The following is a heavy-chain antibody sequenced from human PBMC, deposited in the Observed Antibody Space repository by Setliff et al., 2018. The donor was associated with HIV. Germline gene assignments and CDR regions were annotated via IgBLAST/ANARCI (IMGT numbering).Heavy chain of an antibody. CDR2: INPGGGST. D-gene: IGHD3-16*01. J-gene: IGHJ6*02. CDR3: ARGWGGQDSYYYGMDV. CDR1: GYTFTSYY. Sequence: ASVKVSCKASGYTFTSYYMHWVRQAPGQGLEWMGVINPGGGSTTYAQKFQGRVTMTRDTSTSTVYMELSSLRSQDTAMYYCARGWGGQDSYYYGMDVLGQGTTVTVSS. V-gene: IGHV1-46*01.